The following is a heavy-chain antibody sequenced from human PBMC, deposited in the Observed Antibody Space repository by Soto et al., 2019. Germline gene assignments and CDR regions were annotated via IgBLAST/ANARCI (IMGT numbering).Heavy chain of an antibody. V-gene: IGHV4-39*01. CDR2: IYYSGST. D-gene: IGHD6-6*01. J-gene: IGHJ4*02. Sequence: LSLTCTVSGGSISSSSYYWGWIRQPPGKGLEWIGSIYYSGSTYYNPSLKSRVTISVDTSKNQFSLKLSSVTAADTAVYYCAIISDLIAAPDYWGQGTLVTVSS. CDR1: GGSISSSSYY. CDR3: AIISDLIAAPDY.